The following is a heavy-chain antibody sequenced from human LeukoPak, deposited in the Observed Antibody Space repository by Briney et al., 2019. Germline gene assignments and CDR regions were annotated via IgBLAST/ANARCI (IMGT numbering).Heavy chain of an antibody. CDR1: GFTFSSYS. CDR2: ISSSSSYI. V-gene: IGHV3-21*01. CDR3: ARDRSLRDSSGNDAFDI. Sequence: GGSLRLSCAASGFTFSSYSMNWVRQAPGKGLEWVSSISSSSSYIYYADSVKGRFTISRDNAKNSLYLQMNSLRAEDTAVYYCARDRSLRDSSGNDAFDIWGQGTMVTVSS. J-gene: IGHJ3*02. D-gene: IGHD3-22*01.